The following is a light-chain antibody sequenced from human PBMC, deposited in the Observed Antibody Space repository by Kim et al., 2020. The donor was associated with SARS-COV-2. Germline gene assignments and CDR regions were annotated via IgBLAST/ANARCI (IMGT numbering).Light chain of an antibody. CDR3: QAWDSSTAV. Sequence: SYELTQPPSVSVSPGQTASITCSGDKLGDKYACWYQQKPGQSPVLVIYQDSTRPSGIPERFSGSNSGNTATLTISGTQAMEEADYYCQAWDSSTAVFGG. V-gene: IGLV3-1*01. CDR2: QDS. CDR1: KLGDKY. J-gene: IGLJ2*01.